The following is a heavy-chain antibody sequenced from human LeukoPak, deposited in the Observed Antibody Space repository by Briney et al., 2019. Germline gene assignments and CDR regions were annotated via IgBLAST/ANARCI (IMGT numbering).Heavy chain of an antibody. J-gene: IGHJ5*02. CDR3: VTYYDFWSAGFDP. CDR2: IKSDGSEK. CDR1: GFTFSSYW. Sequence: GGSLRLSCVASGFTFSSYWMSWVRQAPGKGLEWVANIKSDGSEKYYMDSVKGRFTTSRDNVKNSLYLQMNSLRAEDTAVYYCVTYYDFWSAGFDPWGQGTLVTVSS. V-gene: IGHV3-7*01. D-gene: IGHD3-3*01.